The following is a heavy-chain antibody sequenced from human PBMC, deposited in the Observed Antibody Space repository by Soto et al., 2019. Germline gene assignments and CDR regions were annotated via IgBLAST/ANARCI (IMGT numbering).Heavy chain of an antibody. J-gene: IGHJ3*02. CDR2: VYHSGST. V-gene: IGHV4-38-2*01. D-gene: IGHD2-15*01. CDR1: SYSISSGYY. CDR3: ARARWYDGFDI. Sequence: ASETLSLTCAVSSYSISSGYYWGWIRQPPGKGLEWIGSVYHSGSTYYDPSLKSRVTISLDTSKDQVSLRLTSLTAADTAMYYCARARWYDGFDIWGQGTLVTVSS.